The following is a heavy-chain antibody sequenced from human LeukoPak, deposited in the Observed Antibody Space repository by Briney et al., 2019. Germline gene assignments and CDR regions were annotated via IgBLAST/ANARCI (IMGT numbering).Heavy chain of an antibody. J-gene: IGHJ4*02. Sequence: GGSLRLSCAASGFTFSSHWMHWVRQAPGKGLEWVSGISWNSGNIDYADSVKGRFTISRDNAKNSLYLQMNSLRAEDTAFYYCARAAGHTYYFDYWGQGTLVTVSS. CDR2: ISWNSGNI. CDR1: GFTFSSHW. V-gene: IGHV3-9*01. CDR3: ARAAGHTYYFDY.